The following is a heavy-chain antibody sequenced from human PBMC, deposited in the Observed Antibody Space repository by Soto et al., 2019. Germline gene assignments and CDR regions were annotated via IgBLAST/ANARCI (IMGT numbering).Heavy chain of an antibody. Sequence: GASVKVSCKASGGTFSSYAISWVRQAPGQGLEWMGGIIPIFGTANYAQKFQGRVTITADESTSTAYMELSSLRSEDTAVYYCASGAKTHDSSGYYGALLGYWGQGTLVTVSS. CDR2: IIPIFGTA. V-gene: IGHV1-69*13. CDR3: ASGAKTHDSSGYYGALLGY. J-gene: IGHJ4*02. CDR1: GGTFSSYA. D-gene: IGHD3-22*01.